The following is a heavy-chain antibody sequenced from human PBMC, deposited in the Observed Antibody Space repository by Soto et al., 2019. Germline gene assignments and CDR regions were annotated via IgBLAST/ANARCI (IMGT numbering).Heavy chain of an antibody. CDR1: GGSISGGVYY. J-gene: IGHJ2*01. V-gene: IGHV4-30-4*01. Sequence: QVQLQESGPGLVKPSETLSLTCTVSGGSISGGVYYWSWIRHPPGQGLEWIGYTYASGSTYYNPSLKSRVTISVDTSNNQFSLRLTSVTAADSAVYYCAREVIPLTTDWYFDLWGRGTLVTVSP. D-gene: IGHD4-17*01. CDR2: TYASGST. CDR3: AREVIPLTTDWYFDL.